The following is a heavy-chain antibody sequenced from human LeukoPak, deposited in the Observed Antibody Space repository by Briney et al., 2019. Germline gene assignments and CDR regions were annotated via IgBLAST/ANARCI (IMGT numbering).Heavy chain of an antibody. Sequence: SVKVSCKASGGTFSSYAISWVRQAPGQGLEWMGGIIPIFGTANYAQKFPGRVTITTDESTSTAYMELSSLRSEDTAVYYCARELVLVVPAAIGPGGPYYYMDVWGKGTTVTVSS. CDR3: ARELVLVVPAAIGPGGPYYYMDV. CDR1: GGTFSSYA. V-gene: IGHV1-69*05. D-gene: IGHD2-2*02. CDR2: IIPIFGTA. J-gene: IGHJ6*03.